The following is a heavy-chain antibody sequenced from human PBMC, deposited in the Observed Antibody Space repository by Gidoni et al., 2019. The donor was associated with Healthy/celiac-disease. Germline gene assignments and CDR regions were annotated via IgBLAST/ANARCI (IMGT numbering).Heavy chain of an antibody. CDR2: IYYSGST. Sequence: QLQLQESGPGLVKPSETLSLTCTVSGGSISSSSYYWGWLRQPPGKGLEWIGSIYYSGSTYYNPSLKSRVTISVDTSKNQFSLKLSSVTAADTAVYYCARRTPDMYFDYWGQGTLVTVSS. CDR3: ARRTPDMYFDY. D-gene: IGHD2-15*01. J-gene: IGHJ4*02. CDR1: GGSISSSSYY. V-gene: IGHV4-39*01.